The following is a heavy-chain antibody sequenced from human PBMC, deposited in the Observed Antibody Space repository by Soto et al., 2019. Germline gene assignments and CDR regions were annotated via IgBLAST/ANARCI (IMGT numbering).Heavy chain of an antibody. J-gene: IGHJ3*01. V-gene: IGHV3-21*06. CDR1: GFTFIGYN. CDR2: ISTSSIEI. D-gene: IGHD4-17*01. Sequence: EVQLVESGGGRVMPEESLRLSCAASGFTFIGYNMKWVRQAPGKGLEWVASISTSSIEIFYSDLVRGRFTIFRDNARNSLYLQMNSLRAEDTAVYYCATIGDHDGFDVWGQGTTVTVSS. CDR3: ATIGDHDGFDV.